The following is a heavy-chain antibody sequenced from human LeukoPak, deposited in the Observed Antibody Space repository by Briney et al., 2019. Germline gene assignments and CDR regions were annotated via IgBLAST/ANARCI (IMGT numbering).Heavy chain of an antibody. Sequence: ASVKVSCKASGYTFTGYDMHWVRQAPGQGLEWMGWINPNSGGTNYAQKFQGRVTMTRDKSIRTAYMALSRLTSDDTAVYYCARNIWFGESADAFDIWGQGTMVTVSS. V-gene: IGHV1-2*02. D-gene: IGHD3-10*01. CDR3: ARNIWFGESADAFDI. CDR1: GYTFTGYD. J-gene: IGHJ3*02. CDR2: INPNSGGT.